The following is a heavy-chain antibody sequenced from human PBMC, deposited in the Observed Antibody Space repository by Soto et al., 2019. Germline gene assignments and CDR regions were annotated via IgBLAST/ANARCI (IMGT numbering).Heavy chain of an antibody. CDR2: IYPGDSDT. D-gene: IGHD2-15*01. CDR3: ARRGGYCSGGSCHTVDY. CDR1: GYTFSNYW. Sequence: GESLKISCKGSGYTFSNYWIGWVRQMPGKGLEWMGIIYPGDSDTRYSPSFQGQVTISADKSISTAYLQWSSLKASDTAMYYCARRGGYCSGGSCHTVDYWGQGTLVTVSS. V-gene: IGHV5-51*01. J-gene: IGHJ4*02.